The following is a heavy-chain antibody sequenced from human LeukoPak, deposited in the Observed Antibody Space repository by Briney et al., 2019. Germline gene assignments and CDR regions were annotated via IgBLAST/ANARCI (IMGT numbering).Heavy chain of an antibody. Sequence: PSETLSLTYTVPGGSISSSSYYWGWIRQPPGKGLEWIGSIYYSGSTYYNPSLKSRVTISVDTSKNQFSLKLSSVTAADTAVYYCARVAGSSWYLRNWFDPWGQGTLVTVSS. D-gene: IGHD6-13*01. CDR2: IYYSGST. CDR3: ARVAGSSWYLRNWFDP. J-gene: IGHJ5*02. CDR1: GGSISSSSYY. V-gene: IGHV4-39*07.